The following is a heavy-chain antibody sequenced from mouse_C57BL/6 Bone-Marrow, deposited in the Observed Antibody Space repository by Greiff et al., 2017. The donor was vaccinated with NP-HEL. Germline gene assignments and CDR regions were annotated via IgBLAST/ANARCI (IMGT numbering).Heavy chain of an antibody. D-gene: IGHD2-4*01. V-gene: IGHV2-6-1*01. CDR3: ARQGDYDGPSMDY. Sequence: QVQLQQSGPGLVAPSQSLSITCTVSGFSLTSYGVHWVRQPPGKGLEWLVVIWSDGSTTYNSALKSRLSISKDNSKSQVFLKMNSLQTDDTAMYYCARQGDYDGPSMDYWGQGTSVTVSS. J-gene: IGHJ4*01. CDR2: IWSDGST. CDR1: GFSLTSYG.